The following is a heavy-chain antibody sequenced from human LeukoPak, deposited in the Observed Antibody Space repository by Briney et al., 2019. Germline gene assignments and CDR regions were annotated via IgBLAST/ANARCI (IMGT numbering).Heavy chain of an antibody. D-gene: IGHD3-10*01. J-gene: IGHJ6*03. CDR1: GYTFTSYA. V-gene: IGHV1-3*03. Sequence: ASVKVSCKASGYTFTSYAMHWVRQAPGQRLEWMGWINAGNGNTKYSQEFQGRVTITRDTSASTAYMELSSLRSEDMAVYYCARSADVEFLRGYVDVWGKGTTVTVSS. CDR2: INAGNGNT. CDR3: ARSADVEFLRGYVDV.